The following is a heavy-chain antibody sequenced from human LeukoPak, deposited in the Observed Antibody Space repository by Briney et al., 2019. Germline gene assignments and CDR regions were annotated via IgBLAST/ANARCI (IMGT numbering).Heavy chain of an antibody. CDR1: RFTFSSYS. V-gene: IGHV3-48*01. Sequence: GGSLRLSCAASRFTFSSYSMNWVRQAPGKGLEWVSYISSSSSTIYYADSVKGRFTISRDNAKNSLYLQMNSLRAEDTALYYCAKDPGEMATLNYFDYWGQGTLVTVSS. CDR3: AKDPGEMATLNYFDY. J-gene: IGHJ4*02. CDR2: ISSSSSTI. D-gene: IGHD5-24*01.